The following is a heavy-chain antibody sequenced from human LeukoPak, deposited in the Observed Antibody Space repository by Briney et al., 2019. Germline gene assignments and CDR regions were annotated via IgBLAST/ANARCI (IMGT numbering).Heavy chain of an antibody. CDR2: IYYSGST. CDR3: ARVPTVTFFDY. V-gene: IGHV4-39*06. Sequence: SETLSLTCTVSGGSISSSSYYWGWIRQPPGKGLEWIGSIYYSGSTSYNPSLMSRVTISVDTSKNEFTLKLTSVTAADTAVYYCARVPTVTFFDYWGQGTLVTVSS. D-gene: IGHD4-17*01. CDR1: GGSISSSSYY. J-gene: IGHJ4*02.